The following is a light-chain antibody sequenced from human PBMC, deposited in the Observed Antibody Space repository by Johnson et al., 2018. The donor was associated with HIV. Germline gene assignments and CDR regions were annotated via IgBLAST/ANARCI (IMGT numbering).Light chain of an antibody. CDR2: END. CDR1: SSNIGNNY. V-gene: IGLV1-51*02. J-gene: IGLJ1*01. Sequence: QSVLTQPPSVSAAPGQKVTISCSGSSSNIGNNYVSWYQQFPGTAPKFFIYENDKRPSGIPDRFSGSKSGTSATLGITGLQTGDEADYYCGTWDSSLRAYVFGSGTKVTVL. CDR3: GTWDSSLRAYV.